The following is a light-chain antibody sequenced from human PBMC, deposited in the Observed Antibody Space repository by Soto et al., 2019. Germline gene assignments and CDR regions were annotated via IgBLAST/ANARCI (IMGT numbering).Light chain of an antibody. CDR2: AAS. V-gene: IGKV1-6*01. CDR1: QGIRSA. CDR3: LLDYAYFWA. Sequence: AIPLTQSPSSLSASVGDSVTITCRASQGIRSALGWYQQKPGKVPTLLIYAASTLQSGVPSRFSGSGFGTDFTLTINSLQPEDFATYYCLLDYAYFWAFGQGTKVEVK. J-gene: IGKJ1*01.